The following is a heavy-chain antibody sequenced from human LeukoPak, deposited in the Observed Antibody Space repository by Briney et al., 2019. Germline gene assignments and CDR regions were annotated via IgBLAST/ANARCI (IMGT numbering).Heavy chain of an antibody. V-gene: IGHV5-51*01. CDR3: ARLNAGVSYYYYGMDV. Sequence: GESLKISCKGSGYSFTSYWIGWVRQMPGKGLEWMGIIYPGDSDTRYSPSFQGQVTISADKSIGTAYLQWSSLKASDTAMYYCARLNAGVSYYYYGMDVWGQGTTVTVSS. D-gene: IGHD2-2*01. CDR1: GYSFTSYW. CDR2: IYPGDSDT. J-gene: IGHJ6*02.